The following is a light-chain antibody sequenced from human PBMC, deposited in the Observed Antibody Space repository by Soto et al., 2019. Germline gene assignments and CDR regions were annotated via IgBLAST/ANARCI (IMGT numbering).Light chain of an antibody. J-gene: IGKJ1*01. CDR1: QSVSSY. V-gene: IGKV3-11*01. Sequence: EIVLTQSPATLSLSPGERATISCRASQSVSSYLAWYQQKPGKAPRLLIYDASNRATGIPARFSGSGSGTDFTLTISSLEPEDFAVYYCQQRSNWPPTFGQGTKVDIK. CDR2: DAS. CDR3: QQRSNWPPT.